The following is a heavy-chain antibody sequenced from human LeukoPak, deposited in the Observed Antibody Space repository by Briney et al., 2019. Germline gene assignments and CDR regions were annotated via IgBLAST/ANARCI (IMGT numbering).Heavy chain of an antibody. Sequence: ASVKVSCKASGYTFIGYYMHWVRQAPGQGLEWMGWINPNSGGTNYAQKFQGRVTMTRDTSISTAYMELSRLRSDDTAVYYCARERIQLWSLSYWGQGTLVTVSS. D-gene: IGHD5-18*01. V-gene: IGHV1-2*02. J-gene: IGHJ4*02. CDR2: INPNSGGT. CDR1: GYTFIGYY. CDR3: ARERIQLWSLSY.